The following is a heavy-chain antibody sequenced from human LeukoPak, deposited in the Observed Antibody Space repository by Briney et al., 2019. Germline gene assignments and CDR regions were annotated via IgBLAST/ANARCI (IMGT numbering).Heavy chain of an antibody. CDR3: ARDPKGPLGAFDI. CDR2: IYYSGST. V-gene: IGHV4-59*01. Sequence: PSETLSLTCTVSGGSISSYYWSWIRQPPGKGLEWIGYIYYSGSTNYNPSLKSRVTISVDTSKNQFSLKLSSVTAADTAVYYCARDPKGPLGAFDIWGQGTMVTVSS. CDR1: GGSISSYY. J-gene: IGHJ3*02.